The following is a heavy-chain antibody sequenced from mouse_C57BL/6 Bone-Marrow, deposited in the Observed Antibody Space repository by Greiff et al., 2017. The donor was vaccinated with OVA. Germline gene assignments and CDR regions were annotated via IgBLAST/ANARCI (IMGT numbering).Heavy chain of an antibody. CDR1: GYTFTSYW. CDR3: ARLTVVEIDY. J-gene: IGHJ2*01. CDR2: IDPSDSYT. Sequence: QVQLQQPGAELVMPGASVKLSCKASGYTFTSYWMHWVRQRPGQGLEWIGEIDPSDSYTNYNQKFKGKSTLTVDKSSSTAYMQLSSLTSEDSAVYYCARLTVVEIDYWGQGTTLTVSS. V-gene: IGHV1-69*01. D-gene: IGHD1-1*01.